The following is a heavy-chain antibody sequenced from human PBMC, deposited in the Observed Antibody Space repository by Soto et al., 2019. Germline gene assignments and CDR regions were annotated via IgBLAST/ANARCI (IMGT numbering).Heavy chain of an antibody. D-gene: IGHD1-26*01. CDR3: AKGGSGSYYFVDY. V-gene: IGHV3-30*18. CDR2: ISYDGSNK. Sequence: QVQLVESGGGVVQPGRSLRLSCAASGFTFSSYGMHWVRQAAGKGLEWVAVISYDGSNKYYADSVKGRFTISRDNSKNTLYLQMNSLRAEDTAVYYCAKGGSGSYYFVDYWGQGTLVTVSS. CDR1: GFTFSSYG. J-gene: IGHJ4*02.